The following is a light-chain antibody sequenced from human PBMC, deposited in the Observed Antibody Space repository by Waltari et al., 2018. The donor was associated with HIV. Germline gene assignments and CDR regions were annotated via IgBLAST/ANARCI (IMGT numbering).Light chain of an antibody. Sequence: EIVMTQSPATLSVSPGERATLSCRASQSVSSNLAWYQQKPGQAPRLLIYGASTRATCIPARFSGSGSGTEFTLTISSLQSEDFAVYYCQQYNNWPHTFGQGTKLEIK. CDR3: QQYNNWPHT. V-gene: IGKV3-15*01. J-gene: IGKJ2*01. CDR2: GAS. CDR1: QSVSSN.